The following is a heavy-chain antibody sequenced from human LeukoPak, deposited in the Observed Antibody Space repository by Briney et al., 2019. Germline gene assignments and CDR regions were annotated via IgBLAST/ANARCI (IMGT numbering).Heavy chain of an antibody. Sequence: ASVKVSCKASGYTFTGYYMHWVRQAPGQGLEWMGWINPNSGGTNYTQKFQGRVTTTRDTSISTAYMELSRLRSDDTAVYYCARGLKGNNWFDPWGQGTLVTVSS. CDR3: ARGLKGNNWFDP. CDR2: INPNSGGT. CDR1: GYTFTGYY. J-gene: IGHJ5*02. V-gene: IGHV1-2*02.